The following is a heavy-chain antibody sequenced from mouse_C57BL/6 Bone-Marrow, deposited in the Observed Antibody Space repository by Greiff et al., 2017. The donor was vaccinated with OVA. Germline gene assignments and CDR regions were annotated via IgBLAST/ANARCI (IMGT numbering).Heavy chain of an antibody. CDR1: GYAFTNYL. J-gene: IGHJ4*01. V-gene: IGHV1-54*01. CDR3: ARKGYSNYDYAMDY. Sequence: QVQLQQSGAELVRPGTSVKVSCKASGYAFTNYLIEWVKQRPGQGLEWIGVINPGSGGTNYNEKFKGKATLTADKSSSTAYMQLSSLTSEDSAVYFCARKGYSNYDYAMDYWGQGTSVTVSS. D-gene: IGHD2-5*01. CDR2: INPGSGGT.